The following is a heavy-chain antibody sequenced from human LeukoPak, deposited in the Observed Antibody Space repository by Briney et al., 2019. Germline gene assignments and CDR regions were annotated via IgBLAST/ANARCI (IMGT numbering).Heavy chain of an antibody. CDR1: GFTFSSYA. CDR2: ISGSGGST. J-gene: IGHJ4*02. CDR3: AKLITMIVGV. Sequence: GGSLRLSCAASGFTFSSYAMSWVRQAPGKGLEWVSAISGSGGSTYYADSVKGRFTISRDNSKNPLYLQMNSLRAEGTAVYYCAKLITMIVGVWGQGTLVTVSS. D-gene: IGHD3-22*01. V-gene: IGHV3-23*01.